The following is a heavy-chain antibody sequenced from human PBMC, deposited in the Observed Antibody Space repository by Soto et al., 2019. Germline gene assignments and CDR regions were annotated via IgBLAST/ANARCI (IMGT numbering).Heavy chain of an antibody. J-gene: IGHJ4*02. CDR3: AMEGVTARFDY. Sequence: GGSLRLSCAASGFTFSSYAMAWVRQAPGKGLEYVSAIGACGATYYADFVEGRFTISRDNSKNTLYLQMDSLRAEDTAVYSCAMEGVTARFDYWGQGTLVTVSS. CDR1: GFTFSSYA. CDR2: IGACGAT. D-gene: IGHD6-6*01. V-gene: IGHV3-23*01.